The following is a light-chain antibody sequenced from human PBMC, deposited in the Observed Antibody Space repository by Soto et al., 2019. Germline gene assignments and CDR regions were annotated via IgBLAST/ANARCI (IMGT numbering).Light chain of an antibody. CDR1: QSISSW. J-gene: IGKJ1*01. CDR3: QQYNSYPWT. V-gene: IGKV1-5*03. CDR2: KAS. Sequence: DIQRNQSHFTLSASVEERVTLTCLASQSISSWLAWYQQKPGKAPKLLIYKASSLESGVPSRFSGSGSGTEFTLTISSLQPDDFATYYFQQYNSYPWTSGQGTKADI.